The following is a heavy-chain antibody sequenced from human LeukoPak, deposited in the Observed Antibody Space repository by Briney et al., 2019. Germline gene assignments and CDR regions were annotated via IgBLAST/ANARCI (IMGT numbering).Heavy chain of an antibody. CDR1: GGSISSGGYY. V-gene: IGHV4-30-2*01. Sequence: SQTLSLTCTVSGGSISSGGYYWSWIRQPPGKGLEWIGYIYHSGSTYYNPSLKSRVTISVDTSKNQFSLKLSSVTAADTALYYSARVLAARLYYYYYMDVWGKGTTVTVSS. D-gene: IGHD6-6*01. J-gene: IGHJ6*03. CDR2: IYHSGST. CDR3: ARVLAARLYYYYYMDV.